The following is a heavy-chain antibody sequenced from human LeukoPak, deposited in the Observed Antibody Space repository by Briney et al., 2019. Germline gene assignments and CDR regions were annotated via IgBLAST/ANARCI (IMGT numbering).Heavy chain of an antibody. D-gene: IGHD3-3*01. CDR2: INPNSGGT. Sequence: ASVKVSCKASGYTFTGYYMHWVRQAPGQGLEWMGWINPNSGGTNYAQKFQGRVTMTRDTSISTAYMKLSRLRSDDTAVYYCARGSDDFWSGYSPSYWGQGTLVTVSS. CDR1: GYTFTGYY. V-gene: IGHV1-2*02. J-gene: IGHJ4*02. CDR3: ARGSDDFWSGYSPSY.